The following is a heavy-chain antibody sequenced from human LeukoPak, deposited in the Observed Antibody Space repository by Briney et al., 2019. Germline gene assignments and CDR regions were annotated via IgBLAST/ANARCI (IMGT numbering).Heavy chain of an antibody. V-gene: IGHV4-31*03. J-gene: IGHJ6*02. CDR1: GVSISSGGYY. Sequence: SQTLSLTCTVSGVSISSGGYYWSWIRQHPGKGLEWIGYIYYSGSTYYNPSLKSRVTISVDTSKNQFSLKLSSVTAADTAVYYCARVSYYYYGMDVWGQGTTVTVSS. CDR3: ARVSYYYYGMDV. CDR2: IYYSGST.